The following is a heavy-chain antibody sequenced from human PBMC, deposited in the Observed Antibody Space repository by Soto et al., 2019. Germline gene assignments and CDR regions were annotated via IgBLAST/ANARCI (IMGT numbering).Heavy chain of an antibody. Sequence: SETLSLTCTVSGGSITSGGHYWAWIRQHPGKGLEWIGYMFHSGSTNYNPSLKSRVTISVDRSKNQFSLKLSSVTAADTAVYYCARGSGWSEYYFDYWGQGTLVTVSS. CDR2: MFHSGST. D-gene: IGHD6-19*01. V-gene: IGHV4-31*03. J-gene: IGHJ4*02. CDR1: GGSITSGGHY. CDR3: ARGSGWSEYYFDY.